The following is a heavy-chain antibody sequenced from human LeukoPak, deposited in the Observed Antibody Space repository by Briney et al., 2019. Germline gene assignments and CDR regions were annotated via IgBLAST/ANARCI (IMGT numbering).Heavy chain of an antibody. J-gene: IGHJ4*02. V-gene: IGHV4-61*02. D-gene: IGHD1-26*01. Sequence: SQTLSLTCTVSGGSISSGSYYWSWIRQPAGKGLEWIGRIYTSGSTNCNPSLKSRVTISVDTSKNQFSLKLSSVTAANTAVYYCARSSEGLVGATNYWGQGTLVTVSS. CDR1: GGSISSGSYY. CDR2: IYTSGST. CDR3: ARSSEGLVGATNY.